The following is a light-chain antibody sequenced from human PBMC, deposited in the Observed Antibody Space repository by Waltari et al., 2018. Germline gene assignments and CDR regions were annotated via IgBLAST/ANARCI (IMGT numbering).Light chain of an antibody. Sequence: QSALTQPASVSGSPGQSITISCTGTSSDVGSFTLFSWYQHHPGKAPKLMIYEDRKRPSGVSNRFSGSKSDNTASLTISGLQAEDEAEYYCCSYAGRSTAVFGGGTKLTVL. J-gene: IGLJ2*01. CDR3: CSYAGRSTAV. CDR2: EDR. CDR1: SSDVGSFTL. V-gene: IGLV2-23*01.